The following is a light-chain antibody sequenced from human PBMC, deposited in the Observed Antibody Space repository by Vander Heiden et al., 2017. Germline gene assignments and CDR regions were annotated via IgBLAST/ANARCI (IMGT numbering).Light chain of an antibody. CDR2: GKN. CDR3: NSRDSSGNHVV. J-gene: IGLJ2*01. V-gene: IGLV3-19*01. CDR1: SLRSYD. Sequence: SSELTQDPAVSVALGQTVRITCQGDSLRSYDASWYQQKPGQAPVLVIYGKNNRPSGIPDRFSGSSSGNTASLTITGAQAEDEADYYSNSRDSSGNHVVFGGGTKLTVL.